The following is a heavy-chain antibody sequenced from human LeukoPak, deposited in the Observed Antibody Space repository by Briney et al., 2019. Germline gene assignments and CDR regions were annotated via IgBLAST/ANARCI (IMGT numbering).Heavy chain of an antibody. CDR2: IDQDGSVR. CDR3: ARDPGSSSFDY. D-gene: IGHD6-13*01. CDR1: GFTFSSFW. Sequence: GGSLRLSCVASGFTFSSFWMSWVRQAPGKGLEFVANIDQDGSVRNYVDSVKGRFIISRDNAKNSLYLQLDSLRAEDTAVYFCARDPGSSSFDYWGLGTPVTVSS. J-gene: IGHJ4*02. V-gene: IGHV3-7*01.